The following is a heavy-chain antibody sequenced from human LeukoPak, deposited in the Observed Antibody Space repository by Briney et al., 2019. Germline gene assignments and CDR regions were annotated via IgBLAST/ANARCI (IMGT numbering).Heavy chain of an antibody. D-gene: IGHD3-10*02. J-gene: IGHJ5*02. CDR3: ARSDNYVWFDP. V-gene: IGHV4-4*02. CDR2: VYHSGST. Sequence: GSLRLSCAASGFTFSSYAMSRVRQPPGKGLEWIGEVYHSGSTKHNPSLMSRVTMSVDKSKNQFSLRLSSVTAADTAVYYCARSDNYVWFDPWGQGTLVTVSS. CDR1: GFTFSSYAM.